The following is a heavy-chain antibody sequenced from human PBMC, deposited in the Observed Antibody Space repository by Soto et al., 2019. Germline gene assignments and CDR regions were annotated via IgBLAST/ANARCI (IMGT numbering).Heavy chain of an antibody. Sequence: PGGSLRLSCAASGFTFSSYGMHWVRQAPGKGLEWVAVISYDGSNKYYADSVKGRFTISRDNSKNTLYLQMNSLRAEDTAVYYCAKDRAVSGRWVFGYWGQGTLVTVSS. CDR2: ISYDGSNK. J-gene: IGHJ4*02. CDR1: GFTFSSYG. CDR3: AKDRAVSGRWVFGY. V-gene: IGHV3-30*18. D-gene: IGHD6-19*01.